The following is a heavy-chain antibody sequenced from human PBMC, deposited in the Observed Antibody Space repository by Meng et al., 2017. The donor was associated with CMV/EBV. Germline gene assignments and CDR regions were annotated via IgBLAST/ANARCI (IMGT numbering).Heavy chain of an antibody. D-gene: IGHD1-26*01. CDR1: GFTFSSYW. CDR2: IKQDGSEK. J-gene: IGHJ5*02. CDR3: ARASSGSYYLNWFDP. Sequence: GGSLRLSCAASGFTFSSYWMSWVRQAPGKGLEWVANIKQDGSEKYYVDSVKGRFTISRDNAKNSLYLQMNSLRAEDTAVYYCARASSGSYYLNWFDPWGQGTLVTVSS. V-gene: IGHV3-7*01.